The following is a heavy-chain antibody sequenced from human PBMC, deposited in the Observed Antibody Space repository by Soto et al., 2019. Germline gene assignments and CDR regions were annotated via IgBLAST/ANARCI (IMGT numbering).Heavy chain of an antibody. D-gene: IGHD5-12*01. J-gene: IGHJ4*02. CDR1: GYTFTNYA. V-gene: IGHV1-3*05. CDR3: ARVSGYYLPDY. Sequence: QVPLVQSGAEEKKPGASVKVSCKASGYTFTNYAMHWVRQAPGQRLEWMGWINAGNGNTKYSQKFQGRVTITRDTSARTAYMELSSLRSEDTAVYYCARVSGYYLPDYWGQGTLVTVSS. CDR2: INAGNGNT.